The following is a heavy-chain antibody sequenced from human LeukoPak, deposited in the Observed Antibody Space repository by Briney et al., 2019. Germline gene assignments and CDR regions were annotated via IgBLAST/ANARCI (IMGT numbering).Heavy chain of an antibody. V-gene: IGHV1-8*02. CDR3: ARGLLGDFWSGYYSYYYYYYGMDV. J-gene: IGHJ6*02. Sequence: ASVKVSCKASGGTFSSYAISWVRQATGQGLEWMGWMNPNSGNTGYAQKFQGRVTMTRNTSISTAYMELSSLRSEDTAVYYCARGLLGDFWSGYYSYYYYYYGMDVWGQGTTVTVSS. CDR2: MNPNSGNT. D-gene: IGHD3-3*01. CDR1: GGTFSSYA.